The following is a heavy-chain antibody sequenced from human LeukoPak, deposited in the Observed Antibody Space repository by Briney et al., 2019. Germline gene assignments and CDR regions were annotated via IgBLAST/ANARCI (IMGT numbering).Heavy chain of an antibody. CDR2: ISYDGSTK. Sequence: GGSLRLSCAASGFTLSSYAMHWVRQAPGKGLEWVAVISYDGSTKYYADSVKGRFTISRDNAKNSLYLQMNSPRVEDTALYYCARVRSVGGNPHAFNIWGQGTMVTVSS. V-gene: IGHV3-30-3*01. D-gene: IGHD4-23*01. CDR3: ARVRSVGGNPHAFNI. CDR1: GFTLSSYA. J-gene: IGHJ3*02.